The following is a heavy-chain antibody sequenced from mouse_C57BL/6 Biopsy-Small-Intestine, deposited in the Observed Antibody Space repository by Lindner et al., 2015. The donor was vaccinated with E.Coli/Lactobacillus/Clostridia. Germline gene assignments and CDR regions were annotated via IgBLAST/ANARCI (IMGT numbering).Heavy chain of an antibody. J-gene: IGHJ4*01. CDR3: ARRLPKFYAMDY. CDR2: INPSTGGT. CDR1: GYSFTGYY. V-gene: IGHV1-42*01. D-gene: IGHD2-10*01. Sequence: VQLQESGPELVKPGASVKISCKASGYSFTGYYMNWVKQSPEKNLEWIGEINPSTGGTTYNQKFKAKATLTVDKSSSTAYMQLKSLTSEDSTVYYCARRLPKFYAMDYWGQGTSVTVSS.